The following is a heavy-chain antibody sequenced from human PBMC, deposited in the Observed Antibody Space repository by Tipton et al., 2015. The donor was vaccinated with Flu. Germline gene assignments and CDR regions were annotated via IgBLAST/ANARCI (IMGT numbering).Heavy chain of an antibody. V-gene: IGHV4-39*07. Sequence: TLSLTCTVSGGSISSSSYFWGWIRQPPGKGLEWIGNVHKTGTTYSNPSLTSRVTMSVDTSKNQLSLRLTSVTAADTAVYFCARRDYSNYVSEPKNWFDPCGRGTLVTVSS. CDR2: VHKTGTT. CDR3: ARRDYSNYVSEPKNWFDP. CDR1: GGSISSSSYF. D-gene: IGHD4-11*01. J-gene: IGHJ5*02.